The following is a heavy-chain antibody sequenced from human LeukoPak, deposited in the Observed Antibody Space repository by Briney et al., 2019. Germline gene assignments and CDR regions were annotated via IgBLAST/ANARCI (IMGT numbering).Heavy chain of an antibody. CDR1: GYTFTGYY. Sequence: ASVKVSCKASGYTFTGYYMHWVRQAPGQGLEWMGWINPNSGGTNYAQKFQGRVTMTRDTSISTAYMELSRLRSDDTAVYYCARDIKDVSGGVIVMYWGQGTLVTVSS. V-gene: IGHV1-2*02. D-gene: IGHD2/OR15-2a*01. CDR3: ARDIKDVSGGVIVMY. J-gene: IGHJ4*02. CDR2: INPNSGGT.